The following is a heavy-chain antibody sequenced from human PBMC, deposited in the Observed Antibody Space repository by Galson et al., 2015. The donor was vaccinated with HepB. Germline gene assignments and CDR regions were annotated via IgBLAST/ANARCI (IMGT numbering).Heavy chain of an antibody. D-gene: IGHD5-18*01. CDR1: GFTFSSYA. CDR2: ISGSGGST. J-gene: IGHJ4*02. CDR3: AKPVWATQLQGYFDY. Sequence: SLRLSCAASGFTFSSYAMSWVRQAPGKGLEWVSAISGSGGSTYYADSVKGRFTISRDNSKNTLYLQMNSLRAEDTAVYYCAKPVWATQLQGYFDYWGQGTLVTVSS. V-gene: IGHV3-23*01.